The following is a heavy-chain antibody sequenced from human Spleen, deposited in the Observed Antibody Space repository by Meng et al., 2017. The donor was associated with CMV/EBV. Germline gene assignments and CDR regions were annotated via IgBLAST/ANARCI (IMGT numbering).Heavy chain of an antibody. CDR1: GYTFTSHY. Sequence: ASVKVSCKASGYTFTSHYMHWVRQAPGQGLEWMGIINPSGGSTSYAQKFQGRVTMTRDTSIGTAYMELSRLTSDDTAVYYCARDGEGVQLSYYYYGMDVWGQGTTVTVSS. D-gene: IGHD3-10*01. V-gene: IGHV1-46*01. CDR2: INPSGGST. CDR3: ARDGEGVQLSYYYYGMDV. J-gene: IGHJ6*02.